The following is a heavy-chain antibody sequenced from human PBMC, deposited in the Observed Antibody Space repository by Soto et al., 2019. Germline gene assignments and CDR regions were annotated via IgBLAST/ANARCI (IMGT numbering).Heavy chain of an antibody. CDR3: ARDRSGSWYGRGYHYYGMDV. J-gene: IGHJ6*02. D-gene: IGHD6-13*01. CDR1: GFTFSSYS. Sequence: PGGSLRLSCAASGFTFSSYSMNWVRQAPGKGLEWVSSISSSSSYIYYADSVKGRFTISRDNAKNSLYLQMNSLRAEDTAVYYCARDRSGSWYGRGYHYYGMDVWGQGTTVTVSS. V-gene: IGHV3-21*04. CDR2: ISSSSSYI.